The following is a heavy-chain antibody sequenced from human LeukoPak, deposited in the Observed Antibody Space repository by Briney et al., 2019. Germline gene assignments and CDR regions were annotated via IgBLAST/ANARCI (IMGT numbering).Heavy chain of an antibody. Sequence: PSETLSLTCSVSGGSISSFYWSWIRQPAGKGLEWIGRIFTSGSTNYNPSLKSRVTMSVDTSKNQFSLKLSSVTAADTAVYYCASSHHRYCSSTSCYYYYYMDVWGKGTTVTVSS. D-gene: IGHD2-2*01. CDR2: IFTSGST. J-gene: IGHJ6*03. CDR1: GGSISSFY. V-gene: IGHV4-4*07. CDR3: ASSHHRYCSSTSCYYYYYMDV.